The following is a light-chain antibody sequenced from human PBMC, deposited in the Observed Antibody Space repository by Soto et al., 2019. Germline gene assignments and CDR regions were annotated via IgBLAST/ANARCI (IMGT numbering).Light chain of an antibody. V-gene: IGKV1-39*01. CDR3: QQSYITPWT. J-gene: IGKJ1*01. CDR2: AAS. Sequence: DIQMTQSPSSLSTSVGDRVTITCRASQSITNYLNWYQQKPGRVPKLLIYAASRLQSGVPSRFSGSGSGTDFTLTISSLQPGDFATYYCQQSYITPWTFGQGTKVEIK. CDR1: QSITNY.